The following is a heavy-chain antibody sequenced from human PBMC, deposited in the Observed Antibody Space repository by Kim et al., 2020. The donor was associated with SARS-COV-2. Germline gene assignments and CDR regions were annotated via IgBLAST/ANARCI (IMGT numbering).Heavy chain of an antibody. J-gene: IGHJ4*02. CDR2: IYSGGST. CDR3: ARDFNSGYYLTY. CDR1: GFTVSSNY. Sequence: GGSLRLSCAASGFTVSSNYMSWVRQAPGKGLEWVSVIYSGGSTYYADSVKGRFTISRDNSKNTLYLQMNSLRAEDTAVYYCARDFNSGYYLTYWGQGTLVTVSS. D-gene: IGHD3-22*01. V-gene: IGHV3-53*01.